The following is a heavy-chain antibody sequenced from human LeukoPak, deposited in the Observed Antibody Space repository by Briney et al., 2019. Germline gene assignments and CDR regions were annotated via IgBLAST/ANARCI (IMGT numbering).Heavy chain of an antibody. Sequence: GGSLRLSCAASGFTFSDYYMSWIRQALGKGLEWVSYISSSSSYTNYADSVKGRFTISRDNAKNSLYLQMNSLRAEDTAVYYCAGGANHPWFDYWGQGALVTVSS. CDR1: GFTFSDYY. V-gene: IGHV3-11*06. D-gene: IGHD1-14*01. CDR2: ISSSSSYT. CDR3: AGGANHPWFDY. J-gene: IGHJ4*02.